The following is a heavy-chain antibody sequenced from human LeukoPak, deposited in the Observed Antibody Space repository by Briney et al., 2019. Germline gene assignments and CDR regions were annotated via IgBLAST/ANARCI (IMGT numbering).Heavy chain of an antibody. J-gene: IGHJ3*02. Sequence: GGSLRLSCAASGFTFSGFWMHWVRQAPGKGLVWVARVDSVGTTTSYADSVEGRFTISRDNAKSTLYLQMNSVGAEDTAVYYCVREAYYDILTGTGEEGFDIWGQGTMVTVSS. D-gene: IGHD3-9*01. CDR2: VDSVGTTT. CDR1: GFTFSGFW. CDR3: VREAYYDILTGTGEEGFDI. V-gene: IGHV3-74*01.